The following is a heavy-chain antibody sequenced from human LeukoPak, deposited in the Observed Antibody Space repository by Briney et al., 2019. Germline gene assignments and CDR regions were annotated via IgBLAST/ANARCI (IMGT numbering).Heavy chain of an antibody. CDR1: GGSISSSSYY. CDR2: IYYSGST. CDR3: VNYYDSSDYQQPNHFDY. D-gene: IGHD3-22*01. J-gene: IGHJ4*02. V-gene: IGHV4-39*01. Sequence: SETLSLTCTVSGGSISSSSYYWGGIRQPPGKGLDWIGSIYYSGSTCYNPSLKSRFTISVDTSKNQFSLKLSSVTAADTAVYYCVNYYDSSDYQQPNHFDYWGQGTLVTVSS.